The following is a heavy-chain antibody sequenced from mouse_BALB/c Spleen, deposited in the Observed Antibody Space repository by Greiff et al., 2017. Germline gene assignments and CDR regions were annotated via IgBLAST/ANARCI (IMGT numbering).Heavy chain of an antibody. J-gene: IGHJ4*01. CDR2: IWAGGST. CDR1: GFSLTSYG. Sequence: VMLVESGPGLVAPSQSLSITCTVSGFSLTSYGVHWVRQPPGKGLEWLGVIWAGGSTNYNSALMSRLSISKDNSKSQVFLKMNSLQTDDTAMYYCARFPHMITRAMDYWGQGTSVTVSS. CDR3: ARFPHMITRAMDY. V-gene: IGHV2-9*02. D-gene: IGHD2-4*01.